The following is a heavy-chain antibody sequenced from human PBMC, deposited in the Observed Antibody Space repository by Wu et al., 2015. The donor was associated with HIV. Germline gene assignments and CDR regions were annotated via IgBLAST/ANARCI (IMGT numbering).Heavy chain of an antibody. CDR1: GYTFTDYY. CDR2: IVPLFDAP. D-gene: IGHD6-13*01. CDR3: TISTFAGSSDTWYSFDK. Sequence: QVQLVQSGAEVKKPGASVKVSCQASGYTFTDYYIHWLRQAPGQGLEWMGRIVPLFDAPNYAQRFHDRLTITADGSTTTAYMEMRNLRSEDTAVYFCTISTFAGSSDTWYSFDKWGQGTLVTVSS. V-gene: IGHV1-69*18. J-gene: IGHJ4*02.